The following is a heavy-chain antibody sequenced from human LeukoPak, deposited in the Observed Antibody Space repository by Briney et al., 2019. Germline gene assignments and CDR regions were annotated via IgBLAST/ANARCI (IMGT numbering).Heavy chain of an antibody. Sequence: GGSLRLSCAASGFAFSDYYMNWIRQAPGKGLEWISYTSSSASIISYADSAKGRFTISRDNAKNSLYLQMNSLRVEDTAVYYCARAPYSSSWYYFDFWGQGTLVTVSS. V-gene: IGHV3-11*01. CDR3: ARAPYSSSWYYFDF. J-gene: IGHJ4*02. CDR2: TSSSASII. CDR1: GFAFSDYY. D-gene: IGHD6-13*01.